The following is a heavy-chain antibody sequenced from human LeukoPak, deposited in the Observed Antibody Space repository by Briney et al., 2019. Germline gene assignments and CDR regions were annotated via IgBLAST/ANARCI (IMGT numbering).Heavy chain of an antibody. V-gene: IGHV3-30*18. CDR3: AKPGYYYGSGSYLLNYGMDV. D-gene: IGHD3-10*01. CDR2: ISYDGSNK. J-gene: IGHJ6*04. CDR1: GFTFSSYG. Sequence: GRSLRLSCAASGFTFSSYGMHWVRQAPGKGLEWVAVISYDGSNKYYADSVKGRFTISRDNSKNTLYLQMNSLRAEDTAVYYCAKPGYYYGSGSYLLNYGMDVWGKGTTVTVSS.